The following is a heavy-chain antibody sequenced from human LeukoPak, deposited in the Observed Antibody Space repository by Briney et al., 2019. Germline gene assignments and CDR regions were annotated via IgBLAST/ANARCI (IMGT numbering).Heavy chain of an antibody. CDR2: ISWNSGSI. V-gene: IGHV3-9*03. CDR1: GFTFDDYA. J-gene: IGHJ5*02. Sequence: GGSLRLSCAASGFTFDDYAMHWVRQAPGRGLEWVSGISWNSGSIGYADSVKGRFTISIDNAKNSLYLQMNSLRAEDMALYYCAKGRHYDFWSGGFDPWGQGTLVTVSS. CDR3: AKGRHYDFWSGGFDP. D-gene: IGHD3-3*01.